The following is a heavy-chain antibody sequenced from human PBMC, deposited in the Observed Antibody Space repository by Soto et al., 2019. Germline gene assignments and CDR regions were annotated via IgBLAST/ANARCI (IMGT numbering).Heavy chain of an antibody. V-gene: IGHV4-59*08. Sequence: QVQLQESGPGLVKPSETLSLTCTVSGGSISNYYWSWIRQPPGKGLEWIGYIYYSGSTNYNPSLRSRVTMSVDTSKNRFSLKLRSVTAADTAVYYCVRTNHFDYWGQGSLVTVSS. CDR1: GGSISNYY. CDR3: VRTNHFDY. D-gene: IGHD2-8*01. CDR2: IYYSGST. J-gene: IGHJ4*02.